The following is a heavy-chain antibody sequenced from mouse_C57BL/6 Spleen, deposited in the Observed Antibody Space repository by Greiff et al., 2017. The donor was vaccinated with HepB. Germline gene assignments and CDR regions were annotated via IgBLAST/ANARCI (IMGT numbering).Heavy chain of an antibody. Sequence: QVQLKQPGAELVKPGASVKLSCKASGYTFTSYWMQWVKQRPGQGLEWIGEIDPSDSYTNYNQKFKGKATLTVDKSSSTAYMQLSSLTSEDSAVYYCARNGYYPYWYFDVWGTGTTVTVSS. V-gene: IGHV1-50*01. CDR3: ARNGYYPYWYFDV. J-gene: IGHJ1*03. D-gene: IGHD2-3*01. CDR2: IDPSDSYT. CDR1: GYTFTSYW.